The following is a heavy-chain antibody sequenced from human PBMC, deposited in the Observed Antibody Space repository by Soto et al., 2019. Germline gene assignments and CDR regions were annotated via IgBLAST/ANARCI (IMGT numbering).Heavy chain of an antibody. CDR2: ISGDNDNT. J-gene: IGHJ4*02. Sequence: QVQLVQSGAEVKKPGASVKVSCKTSGHTFTSYGIPWVRQDPGQGLEWMGWISGDNDNTNYAQKFQGRVTMTTDKSTSTGYMELRSLRSDDKAVYYCARDQRYYYDSGGYYRWDYWGQGTLVTVSS. D-gene: IGHD3-22*01. CDR3: ARDQRYYYDSGGYYRWDY. CDR1: GHTFTSYG. V-gene: IGHV1-18*01.